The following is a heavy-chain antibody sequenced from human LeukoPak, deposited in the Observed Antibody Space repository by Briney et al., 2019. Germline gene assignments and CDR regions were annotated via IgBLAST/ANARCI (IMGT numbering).Heavy chain of an antibody. CDR3: AKDLSPAVPTSPDAFDI. Sequence: GGSLRLSCAASGFTFSNAWMNWVRQAPGKGLEWVGRIKSKTDGGTTDYAAPVKGRFTISRDDSKNTLYLQTSSLRDEDTAVYYCAKDLSPAVPTSPDAFDIWGQGTMVSVSS. J-gene: IGHJ3*02. D-gene: IGHD6-19*01. CDR2: IKSKTDGGTT. V-gene: IGHV3-15*07. CDR1: GFTFSNAW.